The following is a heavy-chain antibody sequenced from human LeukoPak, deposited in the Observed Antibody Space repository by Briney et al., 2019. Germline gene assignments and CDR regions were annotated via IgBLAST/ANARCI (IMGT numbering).Heavy chain of an antibody. D-gene: IGHD7-27*01. V-gene: IGHV1-2*02. J-gene: IGHJ4*02. CDR1: GYTFIDKY. CDR2: IHPKTGRT. CDR3: ARDHNWGPDF. Sequence: GAPVKASCKASGYTFIDKYFNSVRQAPGQRVEWVGWIHPKTGRTHYAQNFQGRVTLTRDTSISTAYVYLSGVTSDDSAIYYCARDHNWGPDFWGEGTLVSVSS.